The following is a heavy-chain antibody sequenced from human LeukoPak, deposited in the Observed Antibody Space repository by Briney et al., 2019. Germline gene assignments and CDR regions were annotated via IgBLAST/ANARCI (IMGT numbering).Heavy chain of an antibody. D-gene: IGHD3-3*01. CDR1: GFTFSSYS. CDR2: ISSSSSYI. V-gene: IGHV3-21*01. J-gene: IGHJ4*02. CDR3: ARFWSGYFDY. Sequence: GGSLRLSCAASGFTFSSYSMNWVRQAPGKGLEWVSSISSSSSYIYYADSVKGRFTISRDNAKDSLYLQMNSLRAEDTAVYYCARFWSGYFDYWGQGTLVTVSS.